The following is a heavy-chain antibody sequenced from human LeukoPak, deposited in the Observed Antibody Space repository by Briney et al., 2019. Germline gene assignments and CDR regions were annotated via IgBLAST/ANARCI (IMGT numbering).Heavy chain of an antibody. J-gene: IGHJ5*02. D-gene: IGHD3-9*01. CDR1: GYTFTSYG. CDR2: ISAYNGNT. CDR3: ASAYYDILTGSLNWFDP. Sequence: ASVKVSCKASGYTFTSYGISWVRQAPGQGLEWMGWISAYNGNTNYAQKLQGRVTMTTDTSTSTAYMELRSLRSDDTAVYYCASAYYDILTGSLNWFDPWGQGTLVTVSS. V-gene: IGHV1-18*01.